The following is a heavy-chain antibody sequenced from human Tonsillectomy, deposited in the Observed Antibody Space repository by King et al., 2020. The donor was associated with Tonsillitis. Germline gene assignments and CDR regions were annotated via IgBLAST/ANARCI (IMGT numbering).Heavy chain of an antibody. J-gene: IGHJ3*02. CDR2: LKRNKKHI. V-gene: IGHV3-21*01. D-gene: IGHD3-22*01. CDR3: AKDKGADYYDTGRGAFDI. CDR1: GFTFRNYD. Sequence: QLVQSGGSLVKPGGSLRLSCATSGFTFRNYDMSWVRQAPGKGLEWVSSLKRNKKHIYYADSLKGRFTISSDNTKTSLYLQMNYLRAEDTAVYYCAKDKGADYYDTGRGAFDIWGQGTMVIVSS.